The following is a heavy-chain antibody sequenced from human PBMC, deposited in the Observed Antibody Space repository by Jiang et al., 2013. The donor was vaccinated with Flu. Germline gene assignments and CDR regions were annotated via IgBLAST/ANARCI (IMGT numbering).Heavy chain of an antibody. V-gene: IGHV4-59*08. CDR3: ARHVWMMRDTLMGAYFDY. D-gene: IGHD3-16*01. CDR1: GGSISSSY. Sequence: GPGLVKPSETLSLTCTVSGGSISSSYWSWIRQPPGKGLEWIGYIYYTGSTNCNPSLKSRVTISVDTSKNQFSLKLSSVTAADTAVYYCARHVWMMRDTLMGAYFDYWGQGTLVTVSS. CDR2: IYYTGST. J-gene: IGHJ4*02.